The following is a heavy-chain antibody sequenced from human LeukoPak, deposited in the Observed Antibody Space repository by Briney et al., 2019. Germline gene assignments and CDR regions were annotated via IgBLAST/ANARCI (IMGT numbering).Heavy chain of an antibody. CDR3: ARDANYYDSSGLDAFDI. J-gene: IGHJ3*02. D-gene: IGHD3-22*01. V-gene: IGHV3-48*01. CDR2: ISSSSSTI. CDR1: GFTFSSYS. Sequence: GGSLRLSCAASGFTFSSYSMNWVRQAPGKGLEWVSYISSSSSTIYYADSVRGRFTISRDNAKNSLYLQMNSLRAEDTAVYYCARDANYYDSSGLDAFDIWGQGTMVTVSS.